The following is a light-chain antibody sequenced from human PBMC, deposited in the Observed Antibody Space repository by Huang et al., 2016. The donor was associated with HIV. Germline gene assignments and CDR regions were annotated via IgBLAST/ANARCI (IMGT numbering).Light chain of an antibody. CDR1: QSISTY. J-gene: IGKJ4*01. CDR3: QQRSEWLT. V-gene: IGKV3-11*01. CDR2: DES. Sequence: EIVLTQSPATLYLSPGERATLSCRASQSISTYLAWYQHRPGQYPRLLIYDESKWAVGVPTRCSGRWSGTDFTLTISSLEPEDFAVYFCQQRSEWLTFGGGTRVDI.